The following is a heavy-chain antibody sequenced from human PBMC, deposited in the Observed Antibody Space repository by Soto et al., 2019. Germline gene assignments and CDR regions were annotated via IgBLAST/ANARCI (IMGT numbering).Heavy chain of an antibody. V-gene: IGHV4-59*01. Sequence: QVQLQESGPGLIKSSEALSLTCTVSGGSFSTYYWTWIRQPPGKGLEWIGYIYYNGNTNYNPSLKSRVSISGDTSRNEFSLNLSSGTAADTAVYYCALERGYSSVPRINHYFDYWGQGSLVTVSS. CDR2: IYYNGNT. D-gene: IGHD5-18*01. CDR3: ALERGYSSVPRINHYFDY. J-gene: IGHJ4*02. CDR1: GGSFSTYY.